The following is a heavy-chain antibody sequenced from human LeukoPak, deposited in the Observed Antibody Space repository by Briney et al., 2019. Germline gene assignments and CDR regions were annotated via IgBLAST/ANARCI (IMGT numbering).Heavy chain of an antibody. CDR3: AKEYYYGSGSRSWFDP. V-gene: IGHV3-23*01. Sequence: GGSLRLSCAASGFTFSSYAMSWVRQAPGKGLEWVSAISGSGGSTYYADSVKGRFTISRDNSKNTLYLQMNSLRVEGTAVYYCAKEYYYGSGSRSWFDPWGQGTLVTVSS. J-gene: IGHJ5*02. CDR2: ISGSGGST. D-gene: IGHD3-10*01. CDR1: GFTFSSYA.